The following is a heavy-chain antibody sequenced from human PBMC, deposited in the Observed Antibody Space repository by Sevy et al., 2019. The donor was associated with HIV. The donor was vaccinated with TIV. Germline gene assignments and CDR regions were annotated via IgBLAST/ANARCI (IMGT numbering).Heavy chain of an antibody. CDR2: IYQDGSEK. CDR1: GFSFRSYW. CDR3: AREGSYGDYMFSYYYGMDV. D-gene: IGHD4-17*01. V-gene: IGHV3-7*01. J-gene: IGHJ6*02. Sequence: GGSLRLSCAASGFSFRSYWMTWVRQAPGKGLEWVASIYQDGSEKYYMDSVKGRFTISRDNAKNSLFLQMNSLRVEDTAVYYCAREGSYGDYMFSYYYGMDVWGQGTTVTVSS.